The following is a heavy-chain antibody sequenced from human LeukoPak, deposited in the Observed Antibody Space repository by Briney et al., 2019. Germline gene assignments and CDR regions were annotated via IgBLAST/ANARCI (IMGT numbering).Heavy chain of an antibody. J-gene: IGHJ4*02. CDR1: GYTFTGYY. D-gene: IGHD5-18*01. CDR3: ARGRGYSYGYGDY. V-gene: IGHV1-2*02. Sequence: GASVKVSCKASGYTFTGYYMHWVRQAPGQGLEWMGWINPNSGGTNYAQKFQGRVTMTRDTSISTAYMELSRLRSDDTAVYYCARGRGYSYGYGDYWGQGTLVTVSS. CDR2: INPNSGGT.